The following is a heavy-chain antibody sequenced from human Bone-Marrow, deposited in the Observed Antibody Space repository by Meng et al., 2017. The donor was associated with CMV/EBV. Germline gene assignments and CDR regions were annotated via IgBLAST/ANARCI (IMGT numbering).Heavy chain of an antibody. J-gene: IGHJ6*02. CDR1: GYTFTSYA. CDR2: SNAGNGNT. Sequence: ASVKVSCKASGYTFTSYAMHWVRQAPGQRLEWMGWSNAGNGNTKYSQEFQGRVTITRDTSASTAYMELSSLRSEDTAVYYCARDMSNWGFYYGMDVWGQGTTVTVSS. D-gene: IGHD7-27*01. V-gene: IGHV1-3*02. CDR3: ARDMSNWGFYYGMDV.